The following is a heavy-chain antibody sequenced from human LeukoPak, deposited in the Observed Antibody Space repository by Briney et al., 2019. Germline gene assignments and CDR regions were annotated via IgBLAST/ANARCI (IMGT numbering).Heavy chain of an antibody. J-gene: IGHJ3*02. CDR1: GGTFSSYA. CDR2: IIPILGIA. CDR3: ARGEATVTTFECTFDI. D-gene: IGHD4-17*01. Sequence: GSSVKVSCKASGGTFSSYAISWVRQAPGQGLEWMGRIIPILGIANYAQKFQGRDTITADKSTSTAYMELSSLRSEDTAVYYCARGEATVTTFECTFDIWGQGTMVTVSS. V-gene: IGHV1-69*04.